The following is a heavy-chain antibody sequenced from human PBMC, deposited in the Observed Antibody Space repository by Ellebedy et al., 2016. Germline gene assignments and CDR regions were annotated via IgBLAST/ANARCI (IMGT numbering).Heavy chain of an antibody. J-gene: IGHJ6*02. CDR3: ARHWKVRGVILEIYYGMDV. Sequence: SETLSLXXTVSGGSISSSSYYWGWIRQPPGKGLEWIGSIYYSGSTYYNPSLKSRVTISVDTSKNQFSLKLSSVTAADTAVYYCARHWKVRGVILEIYYGMDVWGQGTTVTVSS. D-gene: IGHD3-10*01. V-gene: IGHV4-39*01. CDR1: GGSISSSSYY. CDR2: IYYSGST.